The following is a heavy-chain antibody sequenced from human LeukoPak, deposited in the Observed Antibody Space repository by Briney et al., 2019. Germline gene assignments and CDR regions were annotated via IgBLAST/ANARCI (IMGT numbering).Heavy chain of an antibody. J-gene: IGHJ4*02. V-gene: IGHV4-61*08. D-gene: IGHD5-24*01. CDR2: IYYSGST. CDR3: ASLRWSQMATIYDY. Sequence: SETLSLACTVSGGSISSGDYYWSWIRQPPGKGLEWIGYIYYSGSTNYNPSLKSRVTISVDTSKNQFSLKLSSVTAADTAVYYCASLRWSQMATIYDYWGQGTLVTVSS. CDR1: GGSISSGDYY.